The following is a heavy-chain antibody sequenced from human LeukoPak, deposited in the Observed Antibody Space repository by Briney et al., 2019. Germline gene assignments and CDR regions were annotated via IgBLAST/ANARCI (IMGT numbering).Heavy chain of an antibody. CDR1: GFSFSTYT. V-gene: IGHV3-30*01. CDR2: ISYDGSNK. Sequence: GRSLRLSCAASGFSFSTYTMHWVRQAPGKGLEWVAVISYDGSNKYYADSVKGRFTISRDNSKNTLYLQMNSRRAEDAAVYYCARGYDFWTPDSWGQGTLVTVSS. D-gene: IGHD3-3*01. J-gene: IGHJ5*01. CDR3: ARGYDFWTPDS.